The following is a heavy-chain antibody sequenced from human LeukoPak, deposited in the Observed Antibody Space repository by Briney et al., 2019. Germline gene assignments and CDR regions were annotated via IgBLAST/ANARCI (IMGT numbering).Heavy chain of an antibody. D-gene: IGHD6-13*01. Sequence: SETLSLTCAVYGGSFSGYYWSWIRQPPGKGLEWIGEINHSGSTNYNPSLKSRVTISVDTSKSQFSLKLSSVTAADTAVYYCARHTHSSSWYFFDYWGQGTLVTVSS. CDR1: GGSFSGYY. J-gene: IGHJ4*02. CDR3: ARHTHSSSWYFFDY. V-gene: IGHV4-34*01. CDR2: INHSGST.